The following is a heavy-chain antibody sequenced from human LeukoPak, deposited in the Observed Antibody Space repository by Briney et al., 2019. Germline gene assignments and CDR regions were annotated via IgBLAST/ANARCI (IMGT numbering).Heavy chain of an antibody. J-gene: IGHJ4*02. V-gene: IGHV1-69*06. CDR1: GGTFSSYA. D-gene: IGHD6-13*01. CDR2: IIPIFGTA. CDR3: AREVAAYRFDY. Sequence: ASVKVSCKASGGTFSSYAISWVRQAPGQGLEWMGGIIPIFGTANYAQKFQGRVTITADKSTSTAYMELSSLRSEDTAVYYCAREVAAYRFDYWGQGTLVTDSS.